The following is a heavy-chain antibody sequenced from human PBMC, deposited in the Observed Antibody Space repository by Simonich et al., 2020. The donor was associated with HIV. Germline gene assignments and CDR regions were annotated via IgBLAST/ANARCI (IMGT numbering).Heavy chain of an antibody. CDR3: AREVGYYPPQLEENNAFDV. CDR2: IDDSGSP. Sequence: QVQLQQWGAGLLKPSETLSLTCAVYGGSSSGYYWSWIRQPPGKGLEWIGDIDDSGSPNNSPALKSRVTISLDTSKKQFSLKLTSVTAADTAIYFCAREVGYYPPQLEENNAFDVWGQGTMVTVSS. V-gene: IGHV4-34*01. D-gene: IGHD2-8*01. J-gene: IGHJ3*01. CDR1: GGSSSGYY.